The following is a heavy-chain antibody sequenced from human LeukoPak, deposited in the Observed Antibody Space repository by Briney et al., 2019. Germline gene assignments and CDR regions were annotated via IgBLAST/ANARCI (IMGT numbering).Heavy chain of an antibody. CDR3: ARECSSTTCYTRSFDP. CDR1: GYSISSGYY. J-gene: IGHJ5*02. V-gene: IGHV4-38-2*02. CDR2: LYHSGST. D-gene: IGHD2-2*02. Sequence: PSETLSLTCIVSGYSISSGYYWGWIRQPPGKLLEWIGNLYHSGSTYYNPSLRSRATISGDTSKNQFSLSLSSVTAADTAVYYCARECSSTTCYTRSFDPWGQGTLVTVSS.